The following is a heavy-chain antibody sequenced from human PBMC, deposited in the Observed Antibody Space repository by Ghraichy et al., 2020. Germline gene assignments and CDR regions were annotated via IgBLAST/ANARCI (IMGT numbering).Heavy chain of an antibody. CDR3: ARLPFLGIAAAGTGPVSYYYYGMDV. V-gene: IGHV4-4*09. CDR2: IYTSGST. J-gene: IGHJ6*02. CDR1: GGSISSYY. D-gene: IGHD6-13*01. Sequence: SETLSLTCTVSGGSISSYYWSWIRQPPGKGLEWIGYIYTSGSTNYNPSLKSRVTISVDTSKNQFSLKLSSVTAADTAVYYCARLPFLGIAAAGTGPVSYYYYGMDVWGQGTTVTVSS.